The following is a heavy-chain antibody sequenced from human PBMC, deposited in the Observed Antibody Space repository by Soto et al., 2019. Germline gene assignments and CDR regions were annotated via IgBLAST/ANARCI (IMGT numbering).Heavy chain of an antibody. J-gene: IGHJ4*02. CDR1: GDSISRRHW. Sequence: QVQLQESGPGLVRPSWALSVTCAVSGDSISRRHWWSWVRQSPGKGLEWIGEISHSGITNCNPSLNSRVTISGDKSKNQLSLKLTSVTAADTAVYYCARVRYDRSGFGHWGQGTLVSVSS. CDR3: ARVRYDRSGFGH. D-gene: IGHD3-22*01. V-gene: IGHV4-4*02. CDR2: ISHSGIT.